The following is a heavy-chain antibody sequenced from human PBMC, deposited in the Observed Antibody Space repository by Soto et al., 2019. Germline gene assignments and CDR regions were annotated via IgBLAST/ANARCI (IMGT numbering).Heavy chain of an antibody. CDR3: ARARAYGLATDWVY. V-gene: IGHV4-34*01. D-gene: IGHD5-12*01. CDR1: GGSFSGYY. CDR2: INHSGST. J-gene: IGHJ4*02. Sequence: QVQLQQWGAGLLKPSETLSLTCAVYGGSFSGYYWSWIRQPPGKGLEWIGEINHSGSTNYNPSLKSLVTISVDTSKNQFSLKLSSVTDADTAVYYCARARAYGLATDWVYWGQGTLVTVSS.